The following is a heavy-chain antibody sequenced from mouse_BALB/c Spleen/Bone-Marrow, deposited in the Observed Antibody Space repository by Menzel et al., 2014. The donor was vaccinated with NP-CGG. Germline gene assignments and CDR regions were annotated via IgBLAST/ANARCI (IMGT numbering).Heavy chain of an antibody. CDR3: ARSGSSSGYFDY. V-gene: IGHV5-17*02. CDR1: GFTFSSFG. D-gene: IGHD1-1*01. CDR2: ISSGSSTV. Sequence: EVMLVESGGGLVQPGGSRKLSCAASGFTFSSFGMHWVRQAPVKGLEWVAYISSGSSTVYYADKVMGRFTISRDNPKNTLFLQMTSLRSEDTATYYCARSGSSSGYFDYWGQGTTLTVSS. J-gene: IGHJ2*01.